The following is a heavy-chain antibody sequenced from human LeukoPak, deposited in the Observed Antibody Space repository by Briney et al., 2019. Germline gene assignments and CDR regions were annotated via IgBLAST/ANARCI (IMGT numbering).Heavy chain of an antibody. CDR1: GFTFSSYA. V-gene: IGHV3-30-3*01. D-gene: IGHD4-23*01. CDR3: ASETTVVTPGY. CDR2: ISYDGSNK. J-gene: IGHJ4*02. Sequence: PGGSLRLSCAASGFTFSSYAMHWVRQAPGKGLEWVAVISYDGSNKYYADSVKGRFTISRDNSKNTLYLQMNSLRAEDTAVYYCASETTVVTPGYWGQGTLVTVFS.